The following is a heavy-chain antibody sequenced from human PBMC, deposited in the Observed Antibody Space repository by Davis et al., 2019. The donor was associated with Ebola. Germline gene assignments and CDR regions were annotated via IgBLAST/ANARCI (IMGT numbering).Heavy chain of an antibody. Sequence: AASVKVSCKASGYTFTSYDINWVRQATGQGLGWMGWMNPNSGGTNYAQKFQGWVTMTRDTSISTAYMELSRLRSDDTAVYYCARVYDYHYGMDVWGQGTTVTVSS. J-gene: IGHJ6*02. D-gene: IGHD5-12*01. CDR3: ARVYDYHYGMDV. CDR1: GYTFTSYD. V-gene: IGHV1-2*04. CDR2: MNPNSGGT.